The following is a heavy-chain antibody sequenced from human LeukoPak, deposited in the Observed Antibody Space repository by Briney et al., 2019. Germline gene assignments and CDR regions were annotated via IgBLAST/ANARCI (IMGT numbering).Heavy chain of an antibody. CDR1: GFTFSSYG. Sequence: GGSLRLSCAASGFTFSSYGMNWVRQAPGKGLEWVSYISSSGSTIYYADSVKGRFTISRDNAKDSLYLQMNSLRAEDTAVYYCARDRKAVNYWGQGTLVSVSS. V-gene: IGHV3-48*03. D-gene: IGHD6-19*01. CDR2: ISSSGSTI. J-gene: IGHJ4*02. CDR3: ARDRKAVNY.